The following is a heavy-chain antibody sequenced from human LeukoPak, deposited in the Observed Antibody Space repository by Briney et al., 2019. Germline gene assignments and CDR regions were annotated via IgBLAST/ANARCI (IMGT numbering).Heavy chain of an antibody. CDR3: AKGGAVAGRDY. J-gene: IGHJ4*02. CDR2: TRNDGNNK. D-gene: IGHD6-19*01. V-gene: IGHV3-30*02. CDR1: GFTFTSHG. Sequence: AGGSLRLSCAASGFTFTSHGMHWVRQAPGKGLEWVAFTRNDGNNKYYADSVKGRFTISRDNSKNTLYLQMNSLRAEDTAVYYCAKGGAVAGRDYWGQGTLVTVSS.